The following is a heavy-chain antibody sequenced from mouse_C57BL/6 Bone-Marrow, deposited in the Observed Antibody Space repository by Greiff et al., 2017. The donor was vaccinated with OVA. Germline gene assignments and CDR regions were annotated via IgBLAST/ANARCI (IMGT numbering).Heavy chain of an antibody. Sequence: VKVVESGAELARPGASVKLSCKASGYTFTSYGISWVKQRTGQGLEWIGEIYPRSGNTYYNEKFKGKATLTADKSSSTAYMELRSLTSEDSAVYFCARSGGSFFSDYWGQGTTLTVSS. CDR2: IYPRSGNT. V-gene: IGHV1-81*01. D-gene: IGHD1-1*02. CDR1: GYTFTSYG. CDR3: ARSGGSFFSDY. J-gene: IGHJ2*01.